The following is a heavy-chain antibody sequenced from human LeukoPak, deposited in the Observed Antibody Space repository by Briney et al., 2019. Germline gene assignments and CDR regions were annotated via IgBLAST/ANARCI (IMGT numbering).Heavy chain of an antibody. V-gene: IGHV3-30*02. CDR1: GFTFSSYG. J-gene: IGHJ4*02. D-gene: IGHD3-22*01. CDR3: AKDDSSGYYSAPFDY. Sequence: GGSLRLSCAASGFTFSSYGMHWVRQAPGKGLEWVAVIWYDGSNKYYADSVKGRFTISRDNSKNTLYLQMNSLRAEDTAVYYCAKDDSSGYYSAPFDYWGQGTLVTVSS. CDR2: IWYDGSNK.